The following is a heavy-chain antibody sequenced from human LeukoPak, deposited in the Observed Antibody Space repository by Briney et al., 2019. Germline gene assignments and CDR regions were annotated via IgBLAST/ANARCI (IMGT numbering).Heavy chain of an antibody. CDR3: ARGTDIVVVPAAVDY. Sequence: VASVKVSRKASGYTFTSYGFSWVRPAPGQGLEWMGWISAYNGNTNYAQKLQGRVTMTTDTSTGTAYMELRSLRSDDTAVYYCARGTDIVVVPAAVDYWGQGTLVTVSS. CDR1: GYTFTSYG. D-gene: IGHD2-2*01. J-gene: IGHJ4*02. V-gene: IGHV1-18*01. CDR2: ISAYNGNT.